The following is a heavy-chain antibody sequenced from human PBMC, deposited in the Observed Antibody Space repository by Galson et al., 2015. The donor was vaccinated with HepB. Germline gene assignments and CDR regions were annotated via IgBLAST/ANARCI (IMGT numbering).Heavy chain of an antibody. J-gene: IGHJ5*02. CDR1: GGSISSSSYY. D-gene: IGHD2-15*01. Sequence: LSLTCTVSGGSISSSSYYWGWIRQPPGKGLEWIGSIYYSGSTYYNPSLKSRVTISVDTSKNQFSLKLSSVTAADTAVYYCARHLVVAATGWFDPWGQGTLVTASS. V-gene: IGHV4-39*01. CDR3: ARHLVVAATGWFDP. CDR2: IYYSGST.